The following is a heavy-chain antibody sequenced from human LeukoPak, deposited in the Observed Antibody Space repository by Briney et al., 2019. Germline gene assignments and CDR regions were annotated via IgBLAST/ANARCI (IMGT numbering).Heavy chain of an antibody. J-gene: IGHJ4*02. Sequence: PSQTLSLNCTVSGGSISSGSYYWSWIRQPAGKGLEWIGRIYTSGSTNYNPSLKSRVTISVDTSKNQFSLKLSSVTAADTAVYYCASGPGYGSGGSCYATGELDYWGQGTLVTVSS. CDR3: ASGPGYGSGGSCYATGELDY. CDR2: IYTSGST. D-gene: IGHD2-15*01. V-gene: IGHV4-61*02. CDR1: GGSISSGSYY.